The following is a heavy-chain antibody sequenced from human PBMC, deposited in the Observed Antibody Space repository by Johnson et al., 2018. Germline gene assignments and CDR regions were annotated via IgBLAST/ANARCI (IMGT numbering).Heavy chain of an antibody. CDR2: IRSKAYGGTT. J-gene: IGHJ4*02. Sequence: VQLVQSGGGLVQPGRSLRLSCTASGFTFGDYAMSWFRQAPGKGLEGVGFIRSKAYGGTTEYAASVKGRFTIPRDDSKSIAYLQMNSLRAEDTAVYYCARGVMTVDYWGQGTLVTVSS. CDR3: ARGVMTVDY. D-gene: IGHD2-8*01. CDR1: GFTFGDYA. V-gene: IGHV3-49*03.